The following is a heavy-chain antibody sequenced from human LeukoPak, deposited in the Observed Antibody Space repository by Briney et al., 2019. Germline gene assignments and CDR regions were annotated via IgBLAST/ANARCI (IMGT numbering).Heavy chain of an antibody. CDR2: INNNGGST. CDR1: GFTFNNYA. CDR3: ARGDTAMDNWFDP. D-gene: IGHD5-18*01. Sequence: GGSLTVSCSASGFTFNNYAMHWVRQAPGKGLEYVSGINNNGGSTQYADSVKGRFTISRDNSKNTLYLQMNSLRAEDTAVYYCARGDTAMDNWFDPWGQGTLVTVSS. V-gene: IGHV3-64*04. J-gene: IGHJ5*02.